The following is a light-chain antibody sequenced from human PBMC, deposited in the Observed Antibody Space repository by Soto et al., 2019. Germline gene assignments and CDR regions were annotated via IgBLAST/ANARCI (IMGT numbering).Light chain of an antibody. V-gene: IGLV2-23*02. J-gene: IGLJ3*02. CDR3: CSYAGSSVLV. CDR2: EVN. CDR1: SSDVGSYDL. Sequence: QSALTQPASVSGSPGQSITISCTGTSSDVGSYDLVSWYQQLPGRAPKLIIYEVNKRPSGISNRFSGSKSGNTASLTISGLQAEDEADYYCCSYAGSSVLVFGGGTKVTVL.